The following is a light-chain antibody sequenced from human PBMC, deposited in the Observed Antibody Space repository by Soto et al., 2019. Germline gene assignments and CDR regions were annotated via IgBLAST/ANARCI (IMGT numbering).Light chain of an antibody. V-gene: IGLV2-18*02. Sequence: QPVLTQPPSVSGSPGQSVTISCTGTSSDVGGHNRVSWYQQPPGTAPKLLIYEVTNRPSGVPDRFSGSKSGNTASLTISGLQAEDEADYYCSSYTSSTTLVFGGGTQLTVL. CDR2: EVT. CDR3: SSYTSSTTLV. CDR1: SSDVGGHNR. J-gene: IGLJ2*01.